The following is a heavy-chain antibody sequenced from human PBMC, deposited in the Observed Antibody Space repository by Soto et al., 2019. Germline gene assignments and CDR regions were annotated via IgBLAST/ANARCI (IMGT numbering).Heavy chain of an antibody. V-gene: IGHV1-18*01. CDR3: ARGGPTSADHYYGTDV. D-gene: IGHD3-10*01. CDR2: INSSNGNA. CDR1: AYTFTMYG. Sequence: ASVKVSCKASAYTFTMYGVNCVPQSPLQGLEWMGWINSSNGNAEYAQNLQGRVTMTIDTSTSTAYMELRSLRSDDTAVYYCARGGPTSADHYYGTDVWGQGTTVTVSS. J-gene: IGHJ6*02.